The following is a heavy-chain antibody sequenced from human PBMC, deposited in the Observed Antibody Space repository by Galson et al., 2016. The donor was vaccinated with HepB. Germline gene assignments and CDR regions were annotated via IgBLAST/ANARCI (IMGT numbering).Heavy chain of an antibody. Sequence: SLRLSCAASGFPFRSNAMHWVRQAPGKGLEWVAVISYDGSKKVYADSVKGRFTISRDNSKNTFHLQMNSLIPEDTAVDYCARDLTPLIVVVNTYYFDSWGQGTRVTVSS. CDR1: GFPFRSNA. V-gene: IGHV3-30*04. J-gene: IGHJ4*02. D-gene: IGHD3-22*01. CDR2: ISYDGSKK. CDR3: ARDLTPLIVVVNTYYFDS.